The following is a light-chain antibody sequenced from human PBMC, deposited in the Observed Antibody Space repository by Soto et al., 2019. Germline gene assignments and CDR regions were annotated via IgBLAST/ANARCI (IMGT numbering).Light chain of an antibody. J-gene: IGLJ2*01. CDR2: GVT. Sequence: QSALTQPASLSGSSGQSITISCTGTSSDVDAYNYVSWYQQHPDKAPKLMIYGVTNRPSGVSNRFSGSKSGNTASLTISGLQAEDEADYYCSSYTSSSTVFFGGGTKLTVL. CDR1: SSDVDAYNY. CDR3: SSYTSSSTVF. V-gene: IGLV2-14*03.